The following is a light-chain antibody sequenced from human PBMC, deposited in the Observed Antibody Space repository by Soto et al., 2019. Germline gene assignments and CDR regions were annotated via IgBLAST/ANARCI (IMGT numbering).Light chain of an antibody. Sequence: EIVLTQSPGTLSLSPGERATLSCRASQSVTSSYLAWYQQKPGQAPRLLIYGASSRATGIPDRFRGSGSGADVTLTITRLEPEDFAVYYCQQYGTSPYTFGPGTKVDI. V-gene: IGKV3-20*01. CDR1: QSVTSSY. CDR2: GAS. J-gene: IGKJ3*01. CDR3: QQYGTSPYT.